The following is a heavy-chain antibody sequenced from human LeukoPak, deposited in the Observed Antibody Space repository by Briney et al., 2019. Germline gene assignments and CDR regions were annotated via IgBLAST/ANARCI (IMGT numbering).Heavy chain of an antibody. CDR1: GGSFSGYY. J-gene: IGHJ4*02. CDR2: INHSGST. CDR3: ARVTRWNPRRGEDYFDY. V-gene: IGHV4-34*01. Sequence: SETLSLTCAVYGGSFSGYYWGWIRQPPGKGLEWIGEINHSGSTNYNPSLKSRVTISVDTSKNQFSLKLSSVTAADTAVYYCARVTRWNPRRGEDYFDYWGQETLVTVSS. D-gene: IGHD1-1*01.